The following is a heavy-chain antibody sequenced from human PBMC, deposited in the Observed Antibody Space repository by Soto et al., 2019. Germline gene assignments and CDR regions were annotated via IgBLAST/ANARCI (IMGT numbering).Heavy chain of an antibody. CDR3: AKLPIIRGNALDL. CDR2: ISGTAESI. Sequence: LRLSCAASGFSLRSYAVTWVRQVPGKGLEWVSVISGTAESIYYVDSVKGRFTISRDNSRNTVYLKMNFLRAEDTALYYCAKLPIIRGNALDLWGQGTTVTVSS. D-gene: IGHD3-10*01. V-gene: IGHV3-23*01. CDR1: GFSLRSYA. J-gene: IGHJ6*02.